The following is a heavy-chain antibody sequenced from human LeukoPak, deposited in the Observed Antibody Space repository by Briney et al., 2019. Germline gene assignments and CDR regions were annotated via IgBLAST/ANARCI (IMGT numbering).Heavy chain of an antibody. V-gene: IGHV4-34*12. CDR3: ARLAISPQGGY. J-gene: IGHJ4*02. Sequence: SETLSLTCAVYGGSFSGYYWGWIRQPPGKGLEWIGSIFYTGSTYYNPSLKSRVTISVDTSKNQFSLNLRSVTAADTAVYYCARLAISPQGGYWGQGTLVTVSS. CDR1: GGSFSGYY. D-gene: IGHD3-9*01. CDR2: IFYTGST.